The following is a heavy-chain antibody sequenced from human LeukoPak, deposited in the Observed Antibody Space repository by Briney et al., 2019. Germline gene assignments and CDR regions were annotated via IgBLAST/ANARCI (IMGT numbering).Heavy chain of an antibody. CDR1: GGSSSSSSYY. V-gene: IGHV4-39*07. D-gene: IGHD2-21*01. CDR2: IYYSGNT. J-gene: IGHJ4*02. Sequence: SQTLSLTCTVSGGSSSSSSYYWGWIRQPPGTGLEWIGTIYYSGNTYYNPSLKSRVTISVDTSKNQFSLKLNSVTAADTAVYYCARKIAATWYFDYWGQGTLVTVSS. CDR3: ARKIAATWYFDY.